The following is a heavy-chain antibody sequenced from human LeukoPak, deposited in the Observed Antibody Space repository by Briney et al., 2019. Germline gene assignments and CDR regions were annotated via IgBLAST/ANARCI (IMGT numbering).Heavy chain of an antibody. D-gene: IGHD6-13*01. CDR2: ITPSGSNM. CDR1: GFTFSDYC. Sequence: GGSLRLSCAASGFTFSDYCMGWTRQAPGKGLEWVSYITPSGSNMYYADSMKGRFTISRDNAKNSVYLQMNSLRAEDTAVYYCARDRGIAAAGPFDYWGQGTLVTVSS. V-gene: IGHV3-11*04. CDR3: ARDRGIAAAGPFDY. J-gene: IGHJ4*02.